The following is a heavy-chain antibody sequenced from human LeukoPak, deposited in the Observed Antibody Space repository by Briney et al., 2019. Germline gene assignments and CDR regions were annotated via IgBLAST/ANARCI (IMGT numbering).Heavy chain of an antibody. J-gene: IGHJ6*03. D-gene: IGHD5-24*01. CDR1: GGSISSSNW. Sequence: PSETLSLTCAVSGGSISSSNWWGWVRQPPGKGLEGMGEINHSGSTNYNPSLTNRVTISVDKSKNPFSPKLSSVTAADTAVYYCARGAGRDGYNDPSSTVYYYYYMDVWGKGTTVTVSS. V-gene: IGHV4-4*02. CDR2: INHSGST. CDR3: ARGAGRDGYNDPSSTVYYYYYMDV.